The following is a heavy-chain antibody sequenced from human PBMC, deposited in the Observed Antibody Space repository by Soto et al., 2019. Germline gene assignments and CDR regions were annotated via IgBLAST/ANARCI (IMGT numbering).Heavy chain of an antibody. Sequence: GGSLRLPCAVSGFTFDDNAMHWVRQAPEKGLEWVSGINWKSDIGYADSVKGRFTISRDNAENSLYLQMNSLRAEDTALYYCAISQDRGGRTTFIYWGQGTTVTVSS. CDR1: GFTFDDNA. D-gene: IGHD3-16*01. J-gene: IGHJ6*02. V-gene: IGHV3-9*01. CDR3: AISQDRGGRTTFIY. CDR2: INWKSDI.